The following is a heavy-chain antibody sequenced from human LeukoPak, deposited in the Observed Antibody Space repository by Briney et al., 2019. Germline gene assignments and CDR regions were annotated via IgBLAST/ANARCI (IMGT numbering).Heavy chain of an antibody. D-gene: IGHD4-11*01. V-gene: IGHV4-34*01. CDR3: ARGPHGLYSSIGY. CDR1: GGSFSGYY. Sequence: PSETLSLTCTVYGGSFSGYYWSWIRQPPGKGLEWIGEINHSGSTNYNPSLKSRVTISVDTSKNQFSLKLSSVTAADTAVYYCARGPHGLYSSIGYWGQGTLVTVSS. J-gene: IGHJ4*02. CDR2: INHSGST.